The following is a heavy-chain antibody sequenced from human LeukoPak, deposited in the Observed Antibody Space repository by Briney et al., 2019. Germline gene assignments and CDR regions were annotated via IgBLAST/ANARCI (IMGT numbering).Heavy chain of an antibody. D-gene: IGHD1-26*01. CDR2: IYYSGST. V-gene: IGHV4-59*01. J-gene: IGHJ6*03. CDR1: GGSISSYY. CDR3: ASVVGASGYYYMDV. Sequence: PSETLSLTCTVSGGSISSYYWSWIRQPPGKGLEWIGYIYYSGSTNYNPSLKSRVTISVDTSKNQFSLKLSSVTAADTAVYYCASVVGASGYYYMDVWGKGTTVTVSS.